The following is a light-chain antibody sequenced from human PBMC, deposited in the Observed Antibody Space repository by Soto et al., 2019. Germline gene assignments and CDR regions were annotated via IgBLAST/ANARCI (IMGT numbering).Light chain of an antibody. CDR2: RSH. Sequence: QSVLTQPPSASGTPGQRVTISCSGSSSNIGSNYVSWFQHLPGTAPKVLIYRSHQRPSGVPDRFSGSKSGTSASLAISGLRSEDEADYYSASWDDSLRGYVFGTGTKLTVL. J-gene: IGLJ1*01. CDR3: ASWDDSLRGYV. V-gene: IGLV1-47*01. CDR1: SSNIGSNY.